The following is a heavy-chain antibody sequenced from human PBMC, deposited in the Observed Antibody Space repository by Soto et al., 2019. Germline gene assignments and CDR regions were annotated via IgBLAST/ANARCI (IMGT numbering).Heavy chain of an antibody. CDR2: VIANNGDT. J-gene: IGHJ4*02. CDR1: VYTLTSDG. CDR3: ARDSRDSCGGTRCIYFDY. D-gene: IGHD2-21*01. Sequence: ASVKVSCEASVYTLTSDGFSWLRHAPRQGLEWVGWVIANNGDTNSARNLQGRVTLTTDTSTNTAYMDLRSLTSDDTAVYYCARDSRDSCGGTRCIYFDYWGQGTLVTVYS. V-gene: IGHV1-18*01.